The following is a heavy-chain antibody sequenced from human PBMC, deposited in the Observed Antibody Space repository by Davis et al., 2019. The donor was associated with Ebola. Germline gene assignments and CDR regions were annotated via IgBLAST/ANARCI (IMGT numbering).Heavy chain of an antibody. CDR1: GGSFSGYY. CDR2: INHSGST. CDR3: ARSVFYDSTGYYVHWYYDL. J-gene: IGHJ2*01. D-gene: IGHD3-22*01. V-gene: IGHV4-34*01. Sequence: MPSETLSLTCAVYGGSFSGYYWSWIRQPPGKGLEWIGEINHSGSTNYNPSLKSPAIISVDTSKNHFSLNLSSVTAADTAIYYCARSVFYDSTGYYVHWYYDLWGRGTLVTVSS.